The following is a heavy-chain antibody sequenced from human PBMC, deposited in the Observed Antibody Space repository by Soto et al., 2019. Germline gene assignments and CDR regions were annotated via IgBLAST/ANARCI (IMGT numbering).Heavy chain of an antibody. V-gene: IGHV3-30*02. CDR1: GFTFSDYG. CDR2: IWYDGSEK. Sequence: QVQLVESGGGVVQPGASLRLSCAASGFTFSDYGMHWVRQAPGKGLQWVALIWYDGSEKRYAESVKGRFTVSRDNAKNTVYLQMNGLGVEDTAVDYCANERFQ. CDR3: ANERFQ. J-gene: IGHJ1*01.